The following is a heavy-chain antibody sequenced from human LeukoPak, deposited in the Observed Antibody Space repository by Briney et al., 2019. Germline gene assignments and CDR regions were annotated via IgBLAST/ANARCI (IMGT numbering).Heavy chain of an antibody. J-gene: IGHJ4*02. CDR2: INADGSEK. D-gene: IGHD6-13*01. Sequence: PGGSLRLSCAASGFTFRSHWMSWVRQAPGKGLEWVANINADGSEKFYVDSMKGRISTSRDNAENSVSLQMSSLRAEDTAVYYCAKDLGYSSSWYWDFDYWGQGTLVTVSS. CDR3: AKDLGYSSSWYWDFDY. CDR1: GFTFRSHW. V-gene: IGHV3-7*03.